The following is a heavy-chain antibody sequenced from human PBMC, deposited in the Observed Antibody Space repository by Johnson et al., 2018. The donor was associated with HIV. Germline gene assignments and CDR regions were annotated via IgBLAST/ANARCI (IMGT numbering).Heavy chain of an antibody. V-gene: IGHV3-NL1*01. D-gene: IGHD1-14*01. CDR3: AKGEDGSHDAFDI. CDR1: GFTFSSYG. CDR2: IYSGGST. J-gene: IGHJ3*02. Sequence: QMLLVESGGGVVQPGGSLRLSCAGSGFTFSSYGIHWVRQAPGKGLEWVSVIYSGGSTYYADSVKGRFTISRDNSKNTLYLQMNSLRAEDTAVYYCAKGEDGSHDAFDIWGQGTMVTVSS.